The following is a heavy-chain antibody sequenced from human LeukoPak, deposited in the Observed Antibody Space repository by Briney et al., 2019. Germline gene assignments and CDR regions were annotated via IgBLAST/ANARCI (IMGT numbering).Heavy chain of an antibody. V-gene: IGHV4-4*07. CDR2: ICTSGST. D-gene: IGHD6-19*01. J-gene: IGHJ3*02. Sequence: SETLSLTCTVSGGSISSYYWSWIRQPAGKGLEWIGRICTSGSTNYNPSLKSRVTMSVDTSKNQFSLKLSSVTAADTAVYYCARHKYSSGWPPEGAFDIWGQGTMVTVSS. CDR1: GGSISSYY. CDR3: ARHKYSSGWPPEGAFDI.